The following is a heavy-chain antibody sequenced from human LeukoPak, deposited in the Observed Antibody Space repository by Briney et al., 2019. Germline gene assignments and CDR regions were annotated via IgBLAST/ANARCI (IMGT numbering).Heavy chain of an antibody. Sequence: ASVKVSCKASGYTFTGYYMHWVRQAPGQGLEWMGIINPSGGSTSYAQKFQGRVTMTRDMSTSTVYMELSSLRAEDTAVYYCASTYGDYVLGLWGQGTLVTVSS. CDR3: ASTYGDYVLGL. J-gene: IGHJ4*02. CDR1: GYTFTGYY. D-gene: IGHD4-17*01. V-gene: IGHV1-46*01. CDR2: INPSGGST.